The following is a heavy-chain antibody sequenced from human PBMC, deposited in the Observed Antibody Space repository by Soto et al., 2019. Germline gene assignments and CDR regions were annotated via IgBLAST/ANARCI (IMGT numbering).Heavy chain of an antibody. Sequence: PGESLKISCKGSGYSFTSYWISWVRQMPGKGLEWMGRIDPSDSYTNYSPSFQGHVTISADKSISTAYLQWSSLKASDTAMYYCARLFMYCSGRSCGGFDYWGQGTLVTGSS. CDR3: ARLFMYCSGRSCGGFDY. J-gene: IGHJ4*02. D-gene: IGHD2-15*01. V-gene: IGHV5-10-1*01. CDR2: IDPSDSYT. CDR1: GYSFTSYW.